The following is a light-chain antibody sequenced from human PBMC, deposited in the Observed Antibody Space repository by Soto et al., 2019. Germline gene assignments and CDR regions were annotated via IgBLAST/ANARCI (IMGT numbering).Light chain of an antibody. J-gene: IGKJ5*01. Sequence: EIVMTQSPVTLSSSPGESATLSCSASQSVDNNVAWYQQKPGQAPRLLIVGSFARSTGIPARFSGSGSGSEFTLTISGLQSEDFAVYYCKQYNDTPPITFGQGTRLEIK. CDR3: KQYNDTPPIT. V-gene: IGKV3-15*01. CDR1: QSVDNN. CDR2: GSF.